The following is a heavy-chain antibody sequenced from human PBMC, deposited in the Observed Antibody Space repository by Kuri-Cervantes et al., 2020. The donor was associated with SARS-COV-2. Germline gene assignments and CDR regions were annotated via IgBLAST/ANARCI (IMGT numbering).Heavy chain of an antibody. CDR1: GGSFSGYY. CDR2: INHSGST. J-gene: IGHJ4*01. Sequence: SQTLSLTCAVYGGSFSGYYWSWIRQPPGKGLEWIGEINHSGSTNYNPSLKSRVTISVDTSKNQFSLKLSSVTAADTAVYYVSSAYKSCSVSIFPAFDYWGQGNPVNGAS. V-gene: IGHV4-34*03. D-gene: IGHD3-10*02. CDR3: SSAYKSCSVSIFPAFDY.